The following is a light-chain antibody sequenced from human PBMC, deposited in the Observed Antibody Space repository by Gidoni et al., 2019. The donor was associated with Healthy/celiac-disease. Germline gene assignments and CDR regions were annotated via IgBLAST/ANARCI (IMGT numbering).Light chain of an antibody. V-gene: IGLV2-14*03. CDR3: SSYTRSSTPL. CDR1: SSDVGGYNY. Sequence: QPALTQPASVSGSPGQSITISCTGTSSDVGGYNYVSWYQHHPGKAPTLMIYDVSNRPSGVSNRFSGSKSGNTASLTISGLQSEDAADYYCSSYTRSSTPLVGGGTKLTVL. J-gene: IGLJ2*01. CDR2: DVS.